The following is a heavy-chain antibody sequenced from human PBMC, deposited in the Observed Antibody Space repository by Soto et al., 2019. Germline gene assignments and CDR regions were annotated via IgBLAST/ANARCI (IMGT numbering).Heavy chain of an antibody. J-gene: IGHJ4*02. D-gene: IGHD1-26*01. CDR3: GRGRSGQIVVFY. CDR1: GYTFTGHY. V-gene: IGHV1-2*02. Sequence: ASVKVSCIASGYTFTGHYIHWVRQAPEQGPEWMGEIGPESGATRYAQKFQGRVTMTRDTSITTVYMELKDLSPDDTAVYYCGRGRSGQIVVFYWGQGTPVTVSS. CDR2: IGPESGAT.